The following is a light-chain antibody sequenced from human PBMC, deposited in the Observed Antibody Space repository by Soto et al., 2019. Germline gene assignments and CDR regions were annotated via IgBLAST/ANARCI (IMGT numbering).Light chain of an antibody. V-gene: IGLV1-40*01. Sequence: QSVLTQPPSVSGAPGQRVTVSCTGTSSNIGAGYEVHWYHQLPGTAPKLLVSGNGNRPSGVPDRLSASKSGTSASLAITGLQAEEEGDDLCQSYEEGVSAGVFGSGTKLTVL. CDR1: SSNIGAGYE. CDR3: QSYEEGVSAGV. J-gene: IGLJ1*01. CDR2: GNG.